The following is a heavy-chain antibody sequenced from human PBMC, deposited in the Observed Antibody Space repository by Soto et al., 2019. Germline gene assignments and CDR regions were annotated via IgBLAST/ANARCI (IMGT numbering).Heavy chain of an antibody. D-gene: IGHD3-3*01. J-gene: IGHJ6*02. CDR3: AKVVRFLEWFPPVGMDV. CDR1: GFTFSSYA. CDR2: ISGSGGST. Sequence: VGSLRLSCAASGFTFSSYAMSWVRQAPGKGLEWVSAISGSGGSTYYADSVKGRFTISRDNSKNTLYLQMNSLRAEDTAVYYCAKVVRFLEWFPPVGMDVWGQGTTVTVSS. V-gene: IGHV3-23*01.